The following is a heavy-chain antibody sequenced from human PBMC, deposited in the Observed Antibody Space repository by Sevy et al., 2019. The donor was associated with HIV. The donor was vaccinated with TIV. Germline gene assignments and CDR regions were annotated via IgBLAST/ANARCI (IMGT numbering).Heavy chain of an antibody. V-gene: IGHV3-30-3*01. Sequence: GGSLTLSCAASGFTFSTHAMHWVRHAPGKGLEWVAIISYDGNIEYYPDSVKGRFTISRDDSKNTLYLQMNSLRSEDTALYYCARDLGYESTGYLPLFDNWGQGTLVTVSS. CDR3: ARDLGYESTGYLPLFDN. CDR1: GFTFSTHA. CDR2: ISYDGNIE. D-gene: IGHD3-22*01. J-gene: IGHJ4*02.